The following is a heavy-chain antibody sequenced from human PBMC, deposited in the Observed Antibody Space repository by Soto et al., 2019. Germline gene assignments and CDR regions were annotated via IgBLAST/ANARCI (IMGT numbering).Heavy chain of an antibody. CDR1: GYTFTGYY. CDR3: AREGIVLVPAAMKWQQQLSPHGMDV. J-gene: IGHJ6*02. CDR2: INSRAGVT. D-gene: IGHD2-2*01. Sequence: ASVKVSCKASGYTFTGYYMHWVRQVPGQGLEWMGWINSRAGVTNYAQKFQGWVTMTRDTSISTAYMEVSRLKSDDTAVYYCAREGIVLVPAAMKWQQQLSPHGMDVWGQGTTVTVSS. V-gene: IGHV1-2*04.